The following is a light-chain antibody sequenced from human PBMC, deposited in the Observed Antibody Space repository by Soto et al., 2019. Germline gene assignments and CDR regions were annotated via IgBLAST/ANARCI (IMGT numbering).Light chain of an antibody. Sequence: ETVLTQSPATLSLSPGARATLSCRARPSSSSYLTWYQQRPGQAPRLLIYAASRRATGIPDRFSGSGSGTDFTLTISRLEPEDFAVYYCQQYSASPITFGEGTRLEIK. CDR2: AAS. J-gene: IGKJ5*01. V-gene: IGKV3-20*01. CDR1: PSSSSY. CDR3: QQYSASPIT.